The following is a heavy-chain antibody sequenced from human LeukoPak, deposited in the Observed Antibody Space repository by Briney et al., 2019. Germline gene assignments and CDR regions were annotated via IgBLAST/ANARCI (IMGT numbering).Heavy chain of an antibody. D-gene: IGHD3-9*01. CDR3: ARGLAYDILTGYYPYDY. J-gene: IGHJ4*02. Sequence: SETLSLTCTVSGGSISSYYWSWIRQPPGKGLEWIGYIYYSGSTNYNPSLKSRVTISVDTSKNQFSLKLSSVTAADTAVYYCARGLAYDILTGYYPYDYWGQGTLVTVSS. V-gene: IGHV4-59*12. CDR2: IYYSGST. CDR1: GGSISSYY.